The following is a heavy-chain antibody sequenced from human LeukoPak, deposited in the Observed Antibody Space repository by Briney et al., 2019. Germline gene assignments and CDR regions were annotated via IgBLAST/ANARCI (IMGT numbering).Heavy chain of an antibody. V-gene: IGHV3-21*01. J-gene: IGHJ6*03. D-gene: IGHD7-27*01. CDR2: ISSSSSYI. CDR3: AKGPGRTGNYYMDG. CDR1: GFTFSSYS. Sequence: GGSLRLSCAASGFTFSSYSMNWVRQAPGKGLEWVSSISSSSSYIYYADSVKGRFTISRDNAKNSLYLQMNSLRAEDTAVYYCAKGPGRTGNYYMDGWGKGTTVTVSS.